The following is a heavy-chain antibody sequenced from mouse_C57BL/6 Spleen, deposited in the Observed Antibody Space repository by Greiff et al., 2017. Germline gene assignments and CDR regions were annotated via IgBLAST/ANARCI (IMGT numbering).Heavy chain of an antibody. V-gene: IGHV3-6*01. J-gene: IGHJ2*01. CDR1: GYSITSGYY. CDR2: ISYDGSN. CDR3: ARETDYYGSAY. Sequence: EVQVVESGPGLVKPSQSLSLTCSVTGYSITSGYYWYWIRQFPGNKLEWMGYISYDGSNNYNPSLKNRIPITRDTSKNQLFLQLNSVTTEDTATYYCARETDYYGSAYWGQGTTLTVSS. D-gene: IGHD1-1*01.